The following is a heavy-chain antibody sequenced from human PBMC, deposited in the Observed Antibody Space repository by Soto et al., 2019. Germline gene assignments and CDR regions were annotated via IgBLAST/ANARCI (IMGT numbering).Heavy chain of an antibody. CDR1: GFSFSDYW. D-gene: IGHD6-19*01. Sequence: EVQLVESGGGLVQPGGSLRLSCSASGFSFSDYWMTWVRQCPGKGLEWVANIHRDGSEKYSVDSVKGRFTISRDNANNSVFLEMNSLRVDDTAVYYCARGPPAGIYYGMDVWGQGTTVIVSS. CDR2: IHRDGSEK. J-gene: IGHJ6*02. CDR3: ARGPPAGIYYGMDV. V-gene: IGHV3-7*03.